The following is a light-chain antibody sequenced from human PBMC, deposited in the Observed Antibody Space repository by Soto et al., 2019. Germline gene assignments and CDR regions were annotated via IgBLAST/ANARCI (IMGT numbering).Light chain of an antibody. Sequence: SVLTQSPATLSLYPGDRATLSCRASQSVSRYLAWYQQKPGQAPRLLIYDASNRATGIPARFGGSGSGTDFTLTISSLEPEDFAVYYCQQRSNWPRTCGQGTKLDIK. CDR2: DAS. J-gene: IGKJ2*01. V-gene: IGKV3-11*01. CDR1: QSVSRY. CDR3: QQRSNWPRT.